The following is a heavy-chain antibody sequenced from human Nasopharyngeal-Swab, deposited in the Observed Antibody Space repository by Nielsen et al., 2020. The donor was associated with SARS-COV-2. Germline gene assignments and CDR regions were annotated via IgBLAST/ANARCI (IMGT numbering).Heavy chain of an antibody. J-gene: IGHJ6*02. D-gene: IGHD2-2*01. CDR3: ARAPASHVPAYYYYYGMDV. CDR1: GGSISSSSYY. CDR2: IYYSGST. V-gene: IGHV4-39*01. Sequence: SETLSLTCTVSGGSISSSSYYWGWIRQPPGKGLEWIGSIYYSGSTYYNPSLKSRVTISVDTSKNQFSLKLSSVTAADTAVYYCARAPASHVPAYYYYYGMDVWGQGTTVTVSS.